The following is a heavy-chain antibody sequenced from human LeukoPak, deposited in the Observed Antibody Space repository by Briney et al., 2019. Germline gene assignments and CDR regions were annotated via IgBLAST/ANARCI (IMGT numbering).Heavy chain of an antibody. CDR3: AKYSSGWLYYFDY. V-gene: IGHV3-23*01. Sequence: GGSLRLSCAASGFTFSSYAMSWVRQAPGKGLEWVSTSGSGASTYYADSVRGRFTISRDNSKNTLYLQMNSLRAEDTAVYYCAKYSSGWLYYFDYWGQGTLVTVSS. CDR2: SGSGAST. CDR1: GFTFSSYA. J-gene: IGHJ4*02. D-gene: IGHD6-19*01.